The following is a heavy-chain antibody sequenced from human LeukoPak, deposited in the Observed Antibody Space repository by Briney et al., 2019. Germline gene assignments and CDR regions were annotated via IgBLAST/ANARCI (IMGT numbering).Heavy chain of an antibody. Sequence: PGRSLRLSCAASGFTFDDYAMHWVRQAPGKGLEWVSGISWNSGSIGYADSVKGRFTISRDNAKNSLYLQMNSLRAEDTALYYCAKDLGYSSSWNGMDVWGQGTTVTVSS. CDR2: ISWNSGSI. V-gene: IGHV3-9*01. CDR1: GFTFDDYA. CDR3: AKDLGYSSSWNGMDV. D-gene: IGHD6-13*01. J-gene: IGHJ6*02.